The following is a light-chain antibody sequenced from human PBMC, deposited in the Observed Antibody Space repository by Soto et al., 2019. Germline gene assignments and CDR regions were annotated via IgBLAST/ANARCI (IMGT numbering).Light chain of an antibody. V-gene: IGLV2-14*01. J-gene: IGLJ1*01. CDR1: MRDVGAYNL. Sequence: QSALTQPASVSGSAGQSITISCSGTMRDVGAYNLVSWYQQHPGTAPKLIIYEVRNRPSGVSDRFSGSKSGNTASLTISGLQDEEEAAYYCTSYKTRSTYVFGTGTKVT. CDR2: EVR. CDR3: TSYKTRSTYV.